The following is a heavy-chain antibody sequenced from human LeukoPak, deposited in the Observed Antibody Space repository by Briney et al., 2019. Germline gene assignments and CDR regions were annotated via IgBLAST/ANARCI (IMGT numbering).Heavy chain of an antibody. J-gene: IGHJ4*02. CDR3: AKVGDSNNWYYFDY. V-gene: IGHV3-23*01. D-gene: IGHD3-3*01. CDR2: ISNSGGDT. Sequence: PGGSLRLSCVGTGFTFSGYAMSWVRQAPGKGLQWVSGISNSGGDTYYADSVKGRFTTSRDNSKNTLYLQMNSLRAEDTAVYYCAKVGDSNNWYYFDYWGQGTLVTVSS. CDR1: GFTFSGYA.